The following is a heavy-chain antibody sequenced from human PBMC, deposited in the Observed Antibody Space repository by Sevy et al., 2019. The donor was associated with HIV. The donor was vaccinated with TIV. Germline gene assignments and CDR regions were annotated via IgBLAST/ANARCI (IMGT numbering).Heavy chain of an antibody. V-gene: IGHV3-7*03. CDR2: IKLDGSEK. CDR3: ARDCSSTSCLCGLDV. J-gene: IGHJ6*02. CDR1: GLTFSNFW. Sequence: GGSLRLPCAPSGLTFSNFWMSWVRKAPGKGLEGVANIKLDGSEKSYVDSVKGRFTISRDNAKNSLYLQMNSLRAEDTALYYCARDCSSTSCLCGLDVWGQGTTVTVSS. D-gene: IGHD2-2*01.